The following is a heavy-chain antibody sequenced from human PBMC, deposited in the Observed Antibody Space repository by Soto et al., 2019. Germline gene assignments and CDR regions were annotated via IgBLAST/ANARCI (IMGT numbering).Heavy chain of an antibody. CDR2: INSDGSST. Sequence: LRLSCAASGFTFSSYWMHWVRQAPGKGLVWVSRINSDGSSTSYADSVKGRFTISRDNAKNTLYLQMNSLRAEDTAVYYCASRGDFWSGYYYYYYMDVWGKGTTVTVSS. V-gene: IGHV3-74*01. J-gene: IGHJ6*03. CDR1: GFTFSSYW. D-gene: IGHD3-3*01. CDR3: ASRGDFWSGYYYYYYMDV.